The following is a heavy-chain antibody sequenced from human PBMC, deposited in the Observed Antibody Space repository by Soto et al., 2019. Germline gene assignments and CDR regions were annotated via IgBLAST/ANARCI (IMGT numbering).Heavy chain of an antibody. CDR2: IIPIFGTA. Sequence: SVKVSCKASGGTFSSYAISWVRQAPGQGLEWMGGIIPIFGTANYAQKFQGRVTITADESTSTAYMELSSLRSEDTAVYYCARESPYYDGSGPVDYWGQGXLVTVS. J-gene: IGHJ4*02. D-gene: IGHD3-22*01. V-gene: IGHV1-69*13. CDR1: GGTFSSYA. CDR3: ARESPYYDGSGPVDY.